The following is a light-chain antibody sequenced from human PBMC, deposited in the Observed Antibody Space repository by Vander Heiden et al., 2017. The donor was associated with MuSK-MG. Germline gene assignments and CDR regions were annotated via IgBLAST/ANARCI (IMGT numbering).Light chain of an antibody. Sequence: ELVMTQSPATLSVSPGERAALSCRASQSVSSNLAWYQQKPGKAPRLLIYGASTRATVIPARFSGSGSGTEFTLTISSLQSEDFAVYYCQQYNNGLAWTFGQGTKVEIK. V-gene: IGKV3-15*01. CDR3: QQYNNGLAWT. J-gene: IGKJ1*01. CDR1: QSVSSN. CDR2: GAS.